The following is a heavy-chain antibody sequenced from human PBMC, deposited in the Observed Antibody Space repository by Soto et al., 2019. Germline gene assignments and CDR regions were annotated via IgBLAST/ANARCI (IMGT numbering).Heavy chain of an antibody. CDR2: IWYDGSNK. J-gene: IGHJ4*02. CDR1: GFTLKSYG. D-gene: IGHD2-8*01. CDR3: ARALYCTNGVCYGVFDY. Sequence: WVFLRHPCGVAGFTLKSYGMPWVRQAPGKGLEWVAVIWYDGSNKYYADSVKGRFTISRDNSKNTLYLQMNSLRAEDTAVYYCARALYCTNGVCYGVFDYWGQGTLVTVSS. V-gene: IGHV3-33*08.